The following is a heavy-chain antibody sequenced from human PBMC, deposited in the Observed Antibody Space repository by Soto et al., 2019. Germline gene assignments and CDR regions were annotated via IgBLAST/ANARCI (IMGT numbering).Heavy chain of an antibody. CDR2: ISYDGSNK. CDR1: GFTFSSYG. V-gene: IGHV3-30*18. CDR3: AKANPHHSSGANWFDP. Sequence: QVQLVESGGGVVQPGRSLRLSCAASGFTFSSYGMHWVRLAPGKGLEWVAVISYDGSNKYYADSVKGRFTISRDNSKNTLYLQMNSLRAEDTAVYYCAKANPHHSSGANWFDPWGQGTLVTVSS. D-gene: IGHD6-19*01. J-gene: IGHJ5*02.